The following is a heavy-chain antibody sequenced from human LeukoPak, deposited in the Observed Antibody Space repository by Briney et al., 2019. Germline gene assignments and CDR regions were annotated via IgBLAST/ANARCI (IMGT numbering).Heavy chain of an antibody. D-gene: IGHD3-16*02. CDR2: INPISGAT. Sequence: ASVKVSCRTSGYTFTRYYMQWVRQAPGHGLEWMGIINPISGATDYAQKFQGRVTMTRDTSTSTVYMELSSLRSEDTAMYYCARLPYRDGVAQDYWGQGTLVTVSS. V-gene: IGHV1-46*01. CDR1: GYTFTRYY. J-gene: IGHJ4*02. CDR3: ARLPYRDGVAQDY.